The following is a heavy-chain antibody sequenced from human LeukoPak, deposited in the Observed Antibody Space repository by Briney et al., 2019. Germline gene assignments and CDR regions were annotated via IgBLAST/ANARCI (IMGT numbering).Heavy chain of an antibody. J-gene: IGHJ6*02. CDR1: GFTFSSYA. V-gene: IGHV3-23*01. CDR2: ISGSGGST. Sequence: GGSLRLSSAASGFTFSSYAMSWVRQAPGKGLEWVSAISGSGGSTYYADSVKGRFTISRDNSKNTLYLQMNSLRAEDTAVYYCAKAPAPYYYYYGMDVWGQGTAVTVSS. CDR3: AKAPAPYYYYYGMDV.